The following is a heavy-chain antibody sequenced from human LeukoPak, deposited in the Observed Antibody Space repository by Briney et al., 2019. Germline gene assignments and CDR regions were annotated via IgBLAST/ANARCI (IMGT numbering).Heavy chain of an antibody. CDR3: AKAASSSWPSYYYGMDV. V-gene: IGHV3-23*01. Sequence: QSGGSLRLSCAASGFIFSSYSMSWVRQAPGMGLEWVSVITGSGGNTYYAGSVKGRFTISKDNSKNTVYLQMSSLRVDDTAVYYCAKAASSSWPSYYYGMDVWGQGTTVTVSS. CDR1: GFIFSSYS. J-gene: IGHJ6*02. D-gene: IGHD6-13*01. CDR2: ITGSGGNT.